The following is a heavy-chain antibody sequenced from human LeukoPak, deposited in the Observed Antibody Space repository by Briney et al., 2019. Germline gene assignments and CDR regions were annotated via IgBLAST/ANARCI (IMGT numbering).Heavy chain of an antibody. J-gene: IGHJ4*02. CDR2: IYSGGDR. Sequence: GGSLRLSCAASGFTVSTNYMSWVRQAPGKGLEWVSLIYSGGDRYHADSVRGRFTISRDNSKNTLYLQMNSLRAEDTAVYYCARDAAAQQLVHYFDCWGQGTLVTVSS. D-gene: IGHD6-13*01. CDR1: GFTVSTNY. V-gene: IGHV3-53*01. CDR3: ARDAAAQQLVHYFDC.